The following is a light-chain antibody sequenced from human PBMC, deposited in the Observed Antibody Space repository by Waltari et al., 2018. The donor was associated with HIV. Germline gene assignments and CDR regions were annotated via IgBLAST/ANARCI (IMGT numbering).Light chain of an antibody. CDR1: SSDVGRYNL. Sequence: QSALTQPASVSGSPGQSITISCTGTSSDVGRYNLVSWYQQHPGKAPKRMIYEGSKRPSGVSNRFSGSKSGNTASLTIAGLQAEDEADYYCCSYAGSSTLEVFGGGTKLTVL. V-gene: IGLV2-23*01. CDR2: EGS. J-gene: IGLJ2*01. CDR3: CSYAGSSTLEV.